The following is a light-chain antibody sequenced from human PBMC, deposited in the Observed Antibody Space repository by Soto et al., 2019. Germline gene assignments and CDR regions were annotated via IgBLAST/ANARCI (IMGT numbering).Light chain of an antibody. CDR2: GAS. CDR1: QSISSNY. CDR3: HQYGSAPAWT. V-gene: IGKV3-20*01. J-gene: IGKJ1*01. Sequence: EIVLTQSPGTLSLFPGERATLSCRASQSISSNYLAWYQQKPGQAPRLLSHGASNRATGIPDRFSGAGSGTDFTLTISRLEPEDFAVYYCHQYGSAPAWTFGQGTKVEIK.